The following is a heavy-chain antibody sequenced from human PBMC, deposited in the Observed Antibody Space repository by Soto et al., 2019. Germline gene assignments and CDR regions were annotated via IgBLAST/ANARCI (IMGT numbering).Heavy chain of an antibody. J-gene: IGHJ4*02. CDR1: GGSIISYY. D-gene: IGHD2-21*02. Sequence: SETLSLTCTVSGGSIISYYWSWILQPPGKGLEWIGYIYYSGSTNYNPSLKSRVTISVDTSKNQFSLNLNSVTAADTAIYYCARWTYCGGDCYWLDFWGQGTLVTVSS. V-gene: IGHV4-59*01. CDR3: ARWTYCGGDCYWLDF. CDR2: IYYSGST.